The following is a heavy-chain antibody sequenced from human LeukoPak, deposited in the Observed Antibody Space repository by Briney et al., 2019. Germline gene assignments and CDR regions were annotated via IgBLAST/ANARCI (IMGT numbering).Heavy chain of an antibody. D-gene: IGHD3-10*01. CDR2: IYYSGST. J-gene: IGHJ6*03. CDR1: GGSISSSGYY. Sequence: SETLSLTCTVSGGSISSSGYYWGWIRQPPGKGLEWIGSIYYSGSTYYNPSLKSRVTISGDTSKNQFSLKLSSVTATDTAVYYCARPHGSGYYNYYMDVWGKGTTVIVSS. V-gene: IGHV4-39*01. CDR3: ARPHGSGYYNYYMDV.